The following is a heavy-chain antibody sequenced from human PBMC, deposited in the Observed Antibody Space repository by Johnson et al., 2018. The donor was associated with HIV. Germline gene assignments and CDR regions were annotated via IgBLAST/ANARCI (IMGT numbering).Heavy chain of an antibody. CDR1: RFTFSSFA. CDR2: LSYDASNK. D-gene: IGHD1-7*01. Sequence: QVQLVESGGGVVQPGRSLRLSCAASRFTFSSFAMHCVRQAPGQGLEWVAVLSYDASNKYYADSVKGRFTISRDNAKNSLYLQMNSLRAEATAVYYCARERNYGTHAAFDIWGQGTMVTVSS. V-gene: IGHV3-30*04. CDR3: ARERNYGTHAAFDI. J-gene: IGHJ3*02.